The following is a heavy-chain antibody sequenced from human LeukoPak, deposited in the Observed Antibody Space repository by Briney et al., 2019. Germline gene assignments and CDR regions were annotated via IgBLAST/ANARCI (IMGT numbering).Heavy chain of an antibody. CDR1: GDSVSSNSAT. V-gene: IGHV6-1*01. D-gene: IGHD2-2*01. J-gene: IGHJ1*01. CDR3: ARGLSYFQH. Sequence: SQTLSLTCAISGDSVSSNSATWNWIRQPPSRGLEWLGRTYYRSKWYKYYAVSVKGRITINPDTSKNQFSLQLNSVTPEDTAVYYCARGLSYFQHWGQGTLVTVSS. CDR2: TYYRSKWYK.